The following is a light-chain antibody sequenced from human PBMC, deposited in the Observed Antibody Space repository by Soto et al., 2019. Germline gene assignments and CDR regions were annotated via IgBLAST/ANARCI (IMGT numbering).Light chain of an antibody. V-gene: IGKV1-27*01. J-gene: IGKJ1*01. CDR2: AAS. CDR1: QGISNY. Sequence: DIQMTQSPSSLSASVGDRVIITCRASQGISNYLAWYQQKPGKVPKLLIYAASTLQSGVPSRFSGSGSGTDFTLTISSLQPEDVATYYCQKYNSALWTFGQGTKVETK. CDR3: QKYNSALWT.